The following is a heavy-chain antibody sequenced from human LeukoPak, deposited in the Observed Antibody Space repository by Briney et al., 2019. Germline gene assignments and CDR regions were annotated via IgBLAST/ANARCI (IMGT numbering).Heavy chain of an antibody. CDR1: GGSISSYY. CDR2: IHTSGST. Sequence: SETLSLTCTVSGGSISSYYWSWIRQPAGKGLEWIGRIHTSGSTNYNPSLKSRVTMSVDTSKNQFSLKLSSVTAADTAVYYCATTYYDFWSGYRDYWGQGTLVTVSS. CDR3: ATTYYDFWSGYRDY. V-gene: IGHV4-4*07. J-gene: IGHJ4*02. D-gene: IGHD3-3*01.